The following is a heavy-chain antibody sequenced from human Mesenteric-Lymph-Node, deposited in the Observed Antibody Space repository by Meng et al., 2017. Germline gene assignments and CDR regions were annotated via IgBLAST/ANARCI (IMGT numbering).Heavy chain of an antibody. CDR1: GVSITSTY. CDR3: ARDLEVEEAHTFGGVIVISYFDY. D-gene: IGHD3-16*02. J-gene: IGHJ4*02. Sequence: LRPSCTVSGVSITSTYWGWNRQPAGKGREWSGCTYTSGSTNYNPTHKSRVTMSVDTSKNQLSLKLSSVTAAETAVYYGARDLEVEEAHTFGGVIVISYFDYWGQGTLVTVSS. V-gene: IGHV4-4*07. CDR2: TYTSGST.